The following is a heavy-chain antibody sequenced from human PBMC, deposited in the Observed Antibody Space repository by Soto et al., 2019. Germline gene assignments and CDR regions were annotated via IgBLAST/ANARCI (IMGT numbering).Heavy chain of an antibody. Sequence: PSQTLSLTCVISGDSVSSNSAAWNWIRQSPSRGLEWLGRTYYRSRWYNDYAVSVRSRITVNADTSKNQFSLHLNSVTPEDTAVYYCAGTSSLPSYYMDVWDKGTTLTVSS. V-gene: IGHV6-1*01. CDR1: GDSVSSNSAA. CDR3: AGTSSLPSYYMDV. CDR2: TYYRSRWYN. D-gene: IGHD1-7*01. J-gene: IGHJ6*03.